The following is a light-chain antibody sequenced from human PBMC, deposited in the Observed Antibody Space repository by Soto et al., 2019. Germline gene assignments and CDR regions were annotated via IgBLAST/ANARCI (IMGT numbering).Light chain of an antibody. Sequence: QLVLTQSPSASASLGASVKLTCTLSSGHSSFAIAWHQQQPEKGPRYLMKVNSDGSHSKGDGIPDRFSGSSSGAERYLTISSLQPEDEAEYYCQTWGTGIRVFGGGTKLTVL. CDR3: QTWGTGIRV. CDR2: VNSDGSH. J-gene: IGLJ2*01. V-gene: IGLV4-69*01. CDR1: SGHSSFA.